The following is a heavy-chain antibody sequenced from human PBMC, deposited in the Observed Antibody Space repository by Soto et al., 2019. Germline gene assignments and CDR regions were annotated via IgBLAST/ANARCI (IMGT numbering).Heavy chain of an antibody. J-gene: IGHJ6*02. CDR1: GFTFSSYG. V-gene: IGHV3-48*02. CDR3: ASLIRPGNCYYYDGVDF. CDR2: ISSASTTI. Sequence: GGSLRLSCEASGFTFSSYGMKWIRQAPGKGLEWISYISSASTTIYYADSVEGRFTISRDNAKNSLYLQMNSLRDEDTAVYFCASLIRPGNCYYYDGVDFWGQGTTVTVSS. D-gene: IGHD1-20*01.